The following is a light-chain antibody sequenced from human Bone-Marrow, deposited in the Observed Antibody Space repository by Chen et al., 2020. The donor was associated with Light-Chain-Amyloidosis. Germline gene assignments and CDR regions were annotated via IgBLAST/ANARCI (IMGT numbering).Light chain of an antibody. J-gene: IGLJ3*02. CDR3: QVWDRSSDHPV. V-gene: IGLV3-21*02. CDR1: NIGSTS. Sequence: SYVLTQPSSVSVAPGQTATIACGGNNIGSTSVHWYQQTPGQAPLLVVYDDSDRPSGIPERLSGSNSGNTATLTISRVEAGDEADHYCQVWDRSSDHPVFGGGTKLTVL. CDR2: DDS.